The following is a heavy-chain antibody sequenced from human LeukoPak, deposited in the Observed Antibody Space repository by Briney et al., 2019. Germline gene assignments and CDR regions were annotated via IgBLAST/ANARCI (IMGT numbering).Heavy chain of an antibody. Sequence: SETLSLTCTVSGGSISSSSYYWGWIRQPPGKGLEWIGSINYSGSTYYNPSLKSRVTISADTSKNQFSLKLSSVTAADTAVYYCARRRGLGIDYWGQGTLVTVSS. CDR3: ARRRGLGIDY. CDR2: INYSGST. D-gene: IGHD3-10*01. CDR1: GGSISSSSYY. J-gene: IGHJ4*02. V-gene: IGHV4-39*01.